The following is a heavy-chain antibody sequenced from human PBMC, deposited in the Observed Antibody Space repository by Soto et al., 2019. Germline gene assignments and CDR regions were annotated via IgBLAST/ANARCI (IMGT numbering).Heavy chain of an antibody. CDR2: FDPEDGET. D-gene: IGHD4-17*01. CDR3: ATSTPFDYGDYFDFDY. CDR1: GYTLTELS. Sequence: EASVKVSCKVSGYTLTELSMHWVRQAPGKGLEWMGGFDPEDGETIYAQKFQGRVTMTEDTSTDTAYMELSSLRSEDTAVYYCATSTPFDYGDYFDFDYWGQGTLVTVSS. V-gene: IGHV1-24*01. J-gene: IGHJ4*02.